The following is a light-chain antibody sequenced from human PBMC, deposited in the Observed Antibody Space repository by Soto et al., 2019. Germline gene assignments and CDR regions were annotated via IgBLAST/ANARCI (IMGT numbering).Light chain of an antibody. CDR2: GAS. CDR3: QQYNDWPPLT. Sequence: IVMTQSPAILSVSPGERATLSCRASQSVRNNLGWHQQKPGQAPRLLIYGASIRATGIPARFSGSGSGTEFTLTISSLQSEDYAVYYCQQYNDWPPLTFGGGTKVDIK. CDR1: QSVRNN. J-gene: IGKJ4*02. V-gene: IGKV3-15*01.